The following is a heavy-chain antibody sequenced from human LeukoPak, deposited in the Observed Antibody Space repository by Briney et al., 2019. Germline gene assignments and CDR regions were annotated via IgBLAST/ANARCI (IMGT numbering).Heavy chain of an antibody. V-gene: IGHV4-39*07. CDR3: AREIDFWSGYYPLPNWFDP. CDR2: IYYSGST. D-gene: IGHD3-3*01. CDR1: GGSISSSSYY. J-gene: IGHJ5*02. Sequence: PSETLSLTCTVSGGSISSSSYYWGWIRQPPGKGLEWIGSIYYSGSTYYNPSLKSRVTISVDTSKNQFSLKLSSVTAADTAVYYCAREIDFWSGYYPLPNWFDPWGQGTLVTVSS.